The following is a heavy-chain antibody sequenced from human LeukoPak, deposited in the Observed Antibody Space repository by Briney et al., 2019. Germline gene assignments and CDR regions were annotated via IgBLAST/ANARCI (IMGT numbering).Heavy chain of an antibody. CDR3: AKAYDFWSGYYGNWFDP. CDR2: ISGSGGST. CDR1: GFTFSSYA. V-gene: IGHV3-23*01. J-gene: IGHJ5*02. Sequence: GGSLRLSCAASGFTFSSYAMSWARQAPGKGLEWVSAISGSGGSTYYADSVKGRFTISRDNSKNTLYLQMNSLRAEDTAVYYCAKAYDFWSGYYGNWFDPWGQGTLVTVSS. D-gene: IGHD3-3*01.